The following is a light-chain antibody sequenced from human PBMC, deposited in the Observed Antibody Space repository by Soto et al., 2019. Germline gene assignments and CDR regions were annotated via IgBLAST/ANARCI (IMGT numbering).Light chain of an antibody. Sequence: DIQMTQSPSTLSASVGDRVTITCRASQSISGSLAWYQQKPGKAPKLLIFQATTLETGVPSRFSGSGSGTEFTLTISSLQPDDFATYYCQHHYTDWRVAFGPGTKVDIK. CDR1: QSISGS. V-gene: IGKV1-5*03. CDR2: QAT. CDR3: QHHYTDWRVA. J-gene: IGKJ3*01.